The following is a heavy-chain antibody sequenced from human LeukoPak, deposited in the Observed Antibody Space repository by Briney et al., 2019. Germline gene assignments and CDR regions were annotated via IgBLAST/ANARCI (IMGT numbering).Heavy chain of an antibody. J-gene: IGHJ6*03. CDR1: GGSLSAYY. V-gene: IGHV4-34*01. Sequence: SETLSLTCAVYGGSLSAYYWGWIRQPPGKGLEWIGSIYYSGTTHYNPSLESRVTMSVDTSKNQFSLKLSSVTAADTAVYYCARGLIAVAGTSDYYYMDVWGKGTTVTISS. D-gene: IGHD6-19*01. CDR2: IYYSGTT. CDR3: ARGLIAVAGTSDYYYMDV.